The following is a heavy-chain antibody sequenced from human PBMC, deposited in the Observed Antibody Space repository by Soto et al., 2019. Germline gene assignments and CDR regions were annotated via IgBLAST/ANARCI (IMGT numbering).Heavy chain of an antibody. Sequence: EVQLLESGGGLVQPGGSLRLSCAASGFTFSSYAMSWVRQAPGKGLEWVSAISGSGGSTYYADSVKGRFTISRDNSKNTLYLQMNSLRAEDTAVYYCASRLPYCSSTSCYGAFDIWGQGTMVTVSS. CDR3: ASRLPYCSSTSCYGAFDI. V-gene: IGHV3-23*01. J-gene: IGHJ3*02. D-gene: IGHD2-2*01. CDR1: GFTFSSYA. CDR2: ISGSGGST.